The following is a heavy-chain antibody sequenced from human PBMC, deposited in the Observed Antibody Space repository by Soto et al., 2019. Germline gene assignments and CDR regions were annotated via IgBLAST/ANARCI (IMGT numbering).Heavy chain of an antibody. CDR3: AKDSPILTV. CDR1: GLTFSIYG. V-gene: IGHV3-23*01. CDR2: LSGSGDST. Sequence: TGGSLRLSCAASGLTFSIYGMSWVRQAPGKGLEWVSALSGSGDSTYYADSVKGRFTISRDNSKNTLYLQMNSLRAEDAAVYYCAKDSPILTVWGQGTTVTVSS. D-gene: IGHD2-15*01. J-gene: IGHJ6*02.